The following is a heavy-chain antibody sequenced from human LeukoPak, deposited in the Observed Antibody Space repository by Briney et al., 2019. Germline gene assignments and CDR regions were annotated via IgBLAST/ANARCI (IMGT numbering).Heavy chain of an antibody. V-gene: IGHV4-31*03. CDR1: GGSISSGGYY. D-gene: IGHD6-13*01. CDR2: IYYSGST. J-gene: IGHJ6*03. Sequence: SETLSLTCTVSGGSISSGGYYWSWIRQHPGKGLEWIGYIYYSGSTYYNPSLNSRVNISVETSETQFSLHLSSVTAADTAVYYCASSRGYSSSLWYYYMDVWGKGTTVTVSS. CDR3: ASSRGYSSSLWYYYMDV.